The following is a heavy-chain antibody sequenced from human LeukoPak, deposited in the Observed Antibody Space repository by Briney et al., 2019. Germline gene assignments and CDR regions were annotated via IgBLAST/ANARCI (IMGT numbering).Heavy chain of an antibody. CDR3: ARSDPNYKGLDALDI. J-gene: IGHJ3*02. CDR2: IYYSGST. D-gene: IGHD1-7*01. Sequence: SETLSLTCTVSGGSVSSGSYYWSWIRQPPGKGREWIGYIYYSGSTNYNPSLKSRVTISVDTSKNQFSLKLSSVTAADTAVYYCARSDPNYKGLDALDIWGQGTMVTVSS. V-gene: IGHV4-61*01. CDR1: GGSVSSGSYY.